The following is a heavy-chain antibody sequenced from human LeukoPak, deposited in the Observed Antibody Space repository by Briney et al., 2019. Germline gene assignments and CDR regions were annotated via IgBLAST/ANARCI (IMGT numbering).Heavy chain of an antibody. D-gene: IGHD3-10*01. CDR1: GYTFTGYY. CDR2: INPNSGGT. Sequence: ASVKVSCKASGYTFTGYYMHWVRQAPGQGLEWMGWINPNSGGTNYAQKFQGRVTMTRDTSISTAYMELSRLRSDDTAVYYCARGNPYGSGSWFDPWGQGTLVTVSS. J-gene: IGHJ5*02. V-gene: IGHV1-2*02. CDR3: ARGNPYGSGSWFDP.